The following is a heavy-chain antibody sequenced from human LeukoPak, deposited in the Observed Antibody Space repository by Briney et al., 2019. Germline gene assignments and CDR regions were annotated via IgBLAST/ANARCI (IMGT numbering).Heavy chain of an antibody. CDR2: INAGNGNT. CDR3: ARGRWSATTASYCFDF. D-gene: IGHD2-21*02. CDR1: GYTFTSYG. Sequence: ASVKVSCKASGYTFTSYGISWVRQAPGQRLEWMGWINAGNGNTKYSQKFQGRVTLTRDTSASTASMEMSSLRSEDTALYYCARGRWSATTASYCFDFWGLGTLVTVSS. V-gene: IGHV1-3*01. J-gene: IGHJ4*02.